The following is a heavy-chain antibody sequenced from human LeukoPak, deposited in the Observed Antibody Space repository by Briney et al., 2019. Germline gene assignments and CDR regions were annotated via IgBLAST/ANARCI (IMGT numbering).Heavy chain of an antibody. J-gene: IGHJ4*02. CDR1: GGSISSYY. D-gene: IGHD2-8*02. V-gene: IGHV4-59*01. Sequence: SETLSLTCTVSGGSISSYYWSWIRQPPGKGLEWIGYIYYSGSTNYNPSLKSRVTISVDTSKNQFSLKLSSVTAADTAVYYCARDSGIWLCDHWGQGTLLTVSS. CDR2: IYYSGST. CDR3: ARDSGIWLCDH.